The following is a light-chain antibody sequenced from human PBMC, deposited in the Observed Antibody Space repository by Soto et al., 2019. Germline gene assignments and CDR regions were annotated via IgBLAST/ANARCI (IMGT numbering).Light chain of an antibody. V-gene: IGLV2-8*01. CDR1: SSDVGGYNY. J-gene: IGLJ1*01. Sequence: QSVLTQPPAASGSPGQSVAISCTGTSSDVGGYNYVAWYQQHPGKAPKLMIYEVNKRPSWVPDRFSGSKSGNTASLTVSGLQAEDEDDYYCSSYAGSSNVFGPGTQGTVL. CDR2: EVN. CDR3: SSYAGSSNV.